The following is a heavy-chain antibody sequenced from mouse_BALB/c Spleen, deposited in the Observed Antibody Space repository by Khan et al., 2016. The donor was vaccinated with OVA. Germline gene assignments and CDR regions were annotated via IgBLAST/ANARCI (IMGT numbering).Heavy chain of an antibody. CDR2: INPASSTI. CDR1: GFDFSRYW. J-gene: IGHJ2*01. V-gene: IGHV4-1*02. Sequence: EVKLLESGGGLVQPGGSLKLSCAASGFDFSRYWMTWVRQAPGKGLEWIGEINPASSTINYTPSLKNTFIISRDNAKNTLFLQISKVRSEDTALYYCARPSKEDYFDYWGQGITLTVSS. CDR3: ARPSKEDYFDY.